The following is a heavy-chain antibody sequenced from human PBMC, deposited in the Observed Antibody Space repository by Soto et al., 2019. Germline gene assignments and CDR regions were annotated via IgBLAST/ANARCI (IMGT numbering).Heavy chain of an antibody. CDR2: ISPYNGYT. CDR3: ARGQDFGPNIPSNTTWFDA. V-gene: IGHV1-18*01. CDR1: GYTFTNYA. J-gene: IGHJ5*02. Sequence: QVQLAQSGAEVGKPGASVKVSCRASGYTFTNYALTWVRQAPGQGLEWMGWISPYNGYTDHAQKFQDRVTMTTDTSTKTAYMYLRTLRSDDTAMYYCARGQDFGPNIPSNTTWFDAWGQGTLVTVSS. D-gene: IGHD3-3*01.